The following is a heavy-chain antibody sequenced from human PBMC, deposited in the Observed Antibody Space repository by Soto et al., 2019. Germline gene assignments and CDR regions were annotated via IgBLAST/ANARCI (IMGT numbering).Heavy chain of an antibody. V-gene: IGHV3-73*01. CDR2: IRNKANGYAT. CDR3: ARQGVALELDL. D-gene: IGHD1-7*01. J-gene: IGHJ5*02. Sequence: EVQLVDSGGGLVQPGGSLKLSCAASGFTFNIAAIHWVRQASGKGLEWVGLIRNKANGYATAYAASVRGRITVSRDDSKNMAFLEIYSLKTEDTAVYYCARQGVALELDLWGQGTLVTVSS. CDR1: GFTFNIAA.